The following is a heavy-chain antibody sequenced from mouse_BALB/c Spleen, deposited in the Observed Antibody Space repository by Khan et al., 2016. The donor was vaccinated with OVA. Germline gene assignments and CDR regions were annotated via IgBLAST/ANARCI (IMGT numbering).Heavy chain of an antibody. V-gene: IGHV1-20*02. D-gene: IGHD1-1*01. Sequence: VRLQQSGPELVKPGASVKISCKASGYSFTGYFMNWVMQSHGKSLEWIGRINPHVGETLFNPKFKGKATLTVDESSSTAHMELRSLASEDSSSDCCARVYRSDFDYWGQGTTLTVSS. J-gene: IGHJ2*01. CDR2: INPHVGET. CDR3: ARVYRSDFDY. CDR1: GYSFTGYF.